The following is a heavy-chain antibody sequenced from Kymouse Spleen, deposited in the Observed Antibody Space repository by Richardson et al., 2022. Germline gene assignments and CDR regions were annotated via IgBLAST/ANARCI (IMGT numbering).Heavy chain of an antibody. J-gene: IGHJ6*02. CDR2: IKSKTDGGTT. Sequence: EVQLVESGGGLVKPGGSLRLSCAASGFTFSNAWMSWVRQAPGKGLEWVGRIKSKTDGGTTDYAAPVKGRFTISRDDSKNTLYLQMNSLKTEDTAVYYCTTLTGTTIDYYGMDVWGQGTTVTVSS. V-gene: IGHV3-15*01. D-gene: IGHD1-7*01. CDR1: GFTFSNAW. CDR3: TTLTGTTIDYYGMDV.